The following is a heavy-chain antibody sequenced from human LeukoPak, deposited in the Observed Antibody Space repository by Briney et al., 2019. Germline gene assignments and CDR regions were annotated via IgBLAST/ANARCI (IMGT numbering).Heavy chain of an antibody. CDR3: ARGRPDYFDY. Sequence: GGSLRLSCAASGFTFSNYNMNWVRQAPGKGLEWVSYISSSSSIIYYADSVKGRFTISRDNAKNSLYLQMNSLRAEDRAVYYCARGRPDYFDYWGQGTLVTVSS. J-gene: IGHJ4*02. V-gene: IGHV3-48*01. D-gene: IGHD6-25*01. CDR1: GFTFSNYN. CDR2: ISSSSSII.